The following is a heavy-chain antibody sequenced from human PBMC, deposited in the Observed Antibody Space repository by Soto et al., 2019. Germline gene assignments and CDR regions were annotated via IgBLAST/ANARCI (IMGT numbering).Heavy chain of an antibody. CDR1: GGTFSSYS. V-gene: IGHV1-69*15. CDR3: ARAVVLTFTRYYDMDV. D-gene: IGHD3-16*01. CDR2: LIPMFGTT. J-gene: IGHJ6*02. Sequence: VKVSCKASGGTFSSYSINWVRQAPGQGLEWMGRLIPMFGTTDYAQRFQGRVTFTADESTNTASMEVTNLTSEDTAVYYCARAVVLTFTRYYDMDVWGQGTTVTVSS.